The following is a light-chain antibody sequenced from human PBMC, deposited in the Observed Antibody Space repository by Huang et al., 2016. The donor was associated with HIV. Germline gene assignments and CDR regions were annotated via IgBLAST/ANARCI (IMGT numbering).Light chain of an antibody. CDR3: QQFNNWPPRFT. CDR2: GAS. V-gene: IGKV3-15*01. Sequence: EIVMTQSPATLSVSPGERATLPCRASQNICDNLTWYQHKPGQAPRLLIYGASTRATGIPPRFSGSGAGTEFPLTISGLESEDFAVYYCQQFNNWPPRFTVGPGTTVDVK. CDR1: QNICDN. J-gene: IGKJ3*01.